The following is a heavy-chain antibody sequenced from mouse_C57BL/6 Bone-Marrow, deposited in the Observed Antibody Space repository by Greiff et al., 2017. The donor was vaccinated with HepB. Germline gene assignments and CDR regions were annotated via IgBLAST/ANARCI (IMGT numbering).Heavy chain of an antibody. Sequence: EVQLVESGPGLAKPSQTLSLTCSVTGYSIPSDYWNWIRKFPGNKLEYMWYISYSGSTYYHPSLKSRISITLDTSKNQYYLQLNSVTTEDTATYYCARGDGYLYYFDYWGQGTTLTVSS. J-gene: IGHJ2*01. CDR1: GYSIPSDY. V-gene: IGHV3-8*01. D-gene: IGHD2-3*01. CDR3: ARGDGYLYYFDY. CDR2: ISYSGST.